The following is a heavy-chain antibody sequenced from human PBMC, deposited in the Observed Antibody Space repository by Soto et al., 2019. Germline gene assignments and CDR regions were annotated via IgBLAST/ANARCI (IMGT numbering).Heavy chain of an antibody. Sequence: QVQLVQSGAEVKKPGSSVKVSCKASGGTFSSYAISWVRQAPGQGLEWMGGIIPIFGTANYAQKFQGRVTITADESTSPAYVELSSLRSEDTAVYDCARLSTMVRGVITGSHGMDVWGQGTTVTFSS. J-gene: IGHJ6*02. V-gene: IGHV1-69*01. CDR3: ARLSTMVRGVITGSHGMDV. CDR2: IIPIFGTA. CDR1: GGTFSSYA. D-gene: IGHD3-10*01.